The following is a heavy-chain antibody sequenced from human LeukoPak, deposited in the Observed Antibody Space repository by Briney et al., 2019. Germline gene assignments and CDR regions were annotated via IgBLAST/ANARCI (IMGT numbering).Heavy chain of an antibody. CDR3: AFRLRDYVWGSYSD. V-gene: IGHV3-23*01. CDR1: GFSFTDYV. D-gene: IGHD3-16*01. CDR2: ITGRGANT. Sequence: PGGSLRLSCAAAGFSFTDYVMSCVRQAPGKGLEWVSAITGRGANTYYADSVEGRFTISRDNSRNTLFLQMNGLRAEDTAVYYCAFRLRDYVWGSYSDWGQGTLVSVSS. J-gene: IGHJ4*02.